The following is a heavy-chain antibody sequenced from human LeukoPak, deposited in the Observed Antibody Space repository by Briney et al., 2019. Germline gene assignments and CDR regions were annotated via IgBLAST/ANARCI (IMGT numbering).Heavy chain of an antibody. V-gene: IGHV3-23*01. CDR1: GFTFSSYA. CDR2: ISGSGGST. D-gene: IGHD2-2*02. CDR3: AKEPVIVVVPAAIPPYFDY. J-gene: IGHJ4*02. Sequence: GGSLRLSCAASGFTFSSYAMSWVRQAPGKGLEWVSAISGSGGSTYYADSVKGRFTISRDNSKNTLYLQMNSLRAEDTAVYYCAKEPVIVVVPAAIPPYFDYWGQGTLVTVSS.